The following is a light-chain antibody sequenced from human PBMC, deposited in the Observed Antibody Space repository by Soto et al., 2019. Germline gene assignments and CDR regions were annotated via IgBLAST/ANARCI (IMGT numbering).Light chain of an antibody. V-gene: IGKV1-39*01. CDR3: QQSFSTPRT. CDR2: GAS. Sequence: DIQMTQSPSSLSASVGDRVTISCRASETIATYLNWYQQKPGRVPEVLIYGASRLQRGVPSRFTGSGYGINFTLTISSLQPEDFATYYCQQSFSTPRTFGQGTKLEIK. J-gene: IGKJ2*01. CDR1: ETIATY.